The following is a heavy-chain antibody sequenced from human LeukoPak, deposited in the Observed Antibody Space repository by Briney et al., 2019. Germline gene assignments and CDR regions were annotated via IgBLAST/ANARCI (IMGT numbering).Heavy chain of an antibody. Sequence: ASVKVSCKASGYSYYTHWVRQAPGQGLEWMGISDPSGSSTRYAQKFQGRVTMTRDTPTSTDYMELSSLKSEDTAIYYCARHSNPLDNWGQGTLGAVSS. CDR3: ARHSNPLDN. V-gene: IGHV1-46*01. CDR1: GYSYY. D-gene: IGHD6-13*01. CDR2: SDPSGSST. J-gene: IGHJ4*02.